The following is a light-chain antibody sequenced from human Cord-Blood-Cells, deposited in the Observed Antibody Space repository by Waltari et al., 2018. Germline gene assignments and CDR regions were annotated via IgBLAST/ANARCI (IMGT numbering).Light chain of an antibody. V-gene: IGLV2-23*03. CDR2: EGS. J-gene: IGLJ3*02. Sequence: QSALTQPASVSGSPGQSLTISCTGTSSDVGSYNLVSWYQQHPGKDPKLMIYEGSKRPSGVSNRFSGSKSGNTASLTISGLQAEDEADYYCCSYAGSSTFRVFGGGTKLTVL. CDR1: SSDVGSYNL. CDR3: CSYAGSSTFRV.